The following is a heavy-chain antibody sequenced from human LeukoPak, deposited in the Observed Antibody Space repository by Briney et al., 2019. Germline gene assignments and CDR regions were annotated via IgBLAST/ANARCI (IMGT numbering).Heavy chain of an antibody. Sequence: EGSLRLSCAASGFTFSSYWMHWVRQAPGKGLVWVSRINSDGSSTSYADSVKGRFTISRDNAKNTLYLQMNSLRAEDTAVYYCARGLGDCSGGSCYWSVLDYWGQGTLVTVSS. CDR1: GFTFSSYW. CDR3: ARGLGDCSGGSCYWSVLDY. D-gene: IGHD2-15*01. CDR2: INSDGSST. V-gene: IGHV3-74*01. J-gene: IGHJ4*02.